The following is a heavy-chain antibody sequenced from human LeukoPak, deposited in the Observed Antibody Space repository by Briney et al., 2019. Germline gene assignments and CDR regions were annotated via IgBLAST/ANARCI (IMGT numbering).Heavy chain of an antibody. CDR1: GFTFRSYG. CDR3: AKGVWVVRGVIGDAFDI. CDR2: ISYDGGNK. V-gene: IGHV3-30*18. Sequence: GGSLRLSCAASGFTFRSYGMYWVRQAPGKGLEWGAVISYDGGNKYYADSVKGRYTIPRDNSKTTLYLQMNRLRAEDTAVYYCAKGVWVVRGVIGDAFDIWGQGTMVTVSS. J-gene: IGHJ3*02. D-gene: IGHD3-10*02.